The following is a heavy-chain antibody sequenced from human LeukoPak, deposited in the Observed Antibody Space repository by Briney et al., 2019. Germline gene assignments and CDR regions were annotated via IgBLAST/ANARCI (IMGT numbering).Heavy chain of an antibody. CDR3: ARAGYGDGSYFDY. CDR1: GFTFSSYG. Sequence: GGSLRLSRAASGFTFSSYGMHWVRQAPGKGLEWVAVIWYDGSNKYYADSVKGRFTISRDNSKNTLYLQMNSLRAEDTAVYYCARAGYGDGSYFDYWGQGTLVTVSS. CDR2: IWYDGSNK. J-gene: IGHJ4*02. D-gene: IGHD4-17*01. V-gene: IGHV3-33*01.